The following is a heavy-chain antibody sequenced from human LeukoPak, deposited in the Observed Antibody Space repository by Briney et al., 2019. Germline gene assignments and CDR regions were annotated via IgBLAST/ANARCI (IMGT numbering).Heavy chain of an antibody. D-gene: IGHD3-10*01. J-gene: IGHJ4*02. CDR1: GYTFTSYY. Sequence: GASVKVSCKASGYTFTSYYMHWVRQAPGQGLEWMGIINPSGGSTSYAQKFQGRVTMTRDTSTSTVYMELSSLRSEDTAVYYCARGDYSDSGSYRHFDYWGQGTLVTVSS. V-gene: IGHV1-46*01. CDR2: INPSGGST. CDR3: ARGDYSDSGSYRHFDY.